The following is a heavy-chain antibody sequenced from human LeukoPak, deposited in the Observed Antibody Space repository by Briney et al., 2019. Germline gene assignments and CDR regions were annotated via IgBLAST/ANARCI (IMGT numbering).Heavy chain of an antibody. CDR1: GFTFSSYG. CDR2: ISYDGSNK. Sequence: GGSLRLSCAASGFTFSSYGMHWVRQAPGKGLEWVAVISYDGSNKYYADSVKGRFTISRDNSKNTLYLQMNSLRAEDTAVYYCARESQYSSGWYLDYWGQGTLVTVSS. CDR3: ARESQYSSGWYLDY. J-gene: IGHJ4*02. V-gene: IGHV3-30*03. D-gene: IGHD6-19*01.